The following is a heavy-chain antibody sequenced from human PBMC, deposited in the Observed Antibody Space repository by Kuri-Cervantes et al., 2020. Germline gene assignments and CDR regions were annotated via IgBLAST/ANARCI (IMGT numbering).Heavy chain of an antibody. CDR1: GGSFSGYY. CDR2: INHSGST. J-gene: IGHJ5*02. D-gene: IGHD5-18*01. V-gene: IGHV4-34*01. Sequence: ESLKISCAVYGGSFSGYYWSWIRQPPGKGLEWIGEINHSGSTNYNPSLKSRVTISVDTSKNQFSLKLSSVTAADTAVYYCARAGIQLNWFDPWGQGTLVTVSS. CDR3: ARAGIQLNWFDP.